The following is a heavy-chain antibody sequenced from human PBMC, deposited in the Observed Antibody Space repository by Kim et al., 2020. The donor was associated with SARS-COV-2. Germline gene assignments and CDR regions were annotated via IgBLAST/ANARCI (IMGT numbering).Heavy chain of an antibody. Sequence: NYNPSLKSRVMTSVDTSYTQFSLRVSSVTAADTAVYYCAREHCYYHFMDVWGKGTMVTVSS. V-gene: IGHV4-4*02. J-gene: IGHJ6*03. CDR3: AREHCYYHFMDV.